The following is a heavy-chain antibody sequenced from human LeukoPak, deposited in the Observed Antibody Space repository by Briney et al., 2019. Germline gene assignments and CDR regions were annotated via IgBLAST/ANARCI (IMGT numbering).Heavy chain of an antibody. CDR2: IIPILGIA. CDR3: ARWSYGDYVYAFDI. CDR1: GGTFSSYA. J-gene: IGHJ3*02. Sequence: SVKVSCKASGGTFSSYAISWVRQAPGQGLEWMGRIIPILGIANYAQKFQGRVTITADKSTSTAYMELSSLRSEDTAVYYCARWSYGDYVYAFDIWGQGTMVTVSS. D-gene: IGHD4-17*01. V-gene: IGHV1-69*04.